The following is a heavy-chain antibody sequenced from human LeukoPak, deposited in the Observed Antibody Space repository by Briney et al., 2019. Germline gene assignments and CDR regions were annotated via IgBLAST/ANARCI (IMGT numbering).Heavy chain of an antibody. CDR3: AKASGDIVVVPADPNFDY. J-gene: IGHJ4*02. CDR2: ISYDGSNK. Sequence: GGSLRLSCAASGFTFSSYAMHWVRQAPGKGLEWVAVISYDGSNKYYADSVKGRFTISRDNSKNTLYLQMNSLRAEDAAVYYCAKASGDIVVVPADPNFDYWGQGTLVTVSS. CDR1: GFTFSSYA. V-gene: IGHV3-30-3*01. D-gene: IGHD2-2*01.